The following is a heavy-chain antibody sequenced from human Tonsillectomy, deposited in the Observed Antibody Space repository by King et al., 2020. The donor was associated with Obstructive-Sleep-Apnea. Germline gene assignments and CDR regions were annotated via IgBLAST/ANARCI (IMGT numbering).Heavy chain of an antibody. D-gene: IGHD6-13*01. J-gene: IGHJ4*02. CDR1: GFTFSSYS. V-gene: IGHV3-21*01. Sequence: VQLVESGGGLVKPGGSLRLSCAASGFTFSSYSMNWDRQASGKGLEWVSSICSSSTYINYADSVKGRFTISRDNAKNSLYLQMNSLRAEDTAVYYCARVYIAAAGHTLDYWGQGTLVTVSS. CDR3: ARVYIAAAGHTLDY. CDR2: ICSSSTYI.